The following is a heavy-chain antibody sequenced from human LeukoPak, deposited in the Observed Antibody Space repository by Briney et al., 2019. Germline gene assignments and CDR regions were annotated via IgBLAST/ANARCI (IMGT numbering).Heavy chain of an antibody. CDR2: ISSTSSYI. J-gene: IGHJ5*02. CDR3: ARDPRSIASLNWFDP. D-gene: IGHD2-2*01. CDR1: GFTFSSYS. V-gene: IGHV3-21*01. Sequence: GGSLRLSCAASGFTFSSYSMNWVRQAPGKGLEWVSSISSTSSYIYYADSVKGRFTISRDNAKNSLYLQMNSPRAEDTAVYYCARDPRSIASLNWFDPWGQGTLVTVSS.